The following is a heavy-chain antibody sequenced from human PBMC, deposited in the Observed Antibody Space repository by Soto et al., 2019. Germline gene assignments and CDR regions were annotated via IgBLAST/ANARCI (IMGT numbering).Heavy chain of an antibody. J-gene: IGHJ4*02. CDR1: GFSLSTSGVG. CDR2: IYWNDDK. V-gene: IGHV2-5*01. Sequence: SGPTLVNPTQTLTLTCTFSGFSLSTSGVGVGWIRQPPGKALEWLALIYWNDDKRYSPSLKSRLTITKDTSKNQVVRTMTNMDPVDTATYYCAHRSRGEDFWSGYSFYYCEYWGQGTLVTVS. D-gene: IGHD3-3*01. CDR3: AHRSRGEDFWSGYSFYYCEY.